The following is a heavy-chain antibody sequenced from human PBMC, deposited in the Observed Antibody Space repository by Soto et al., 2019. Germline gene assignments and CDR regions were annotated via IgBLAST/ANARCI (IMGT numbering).Heavy chain of an antibody. Sequence: PVGSLRLSCAASGFTFINYAMSWVRQAPGKGLEWVSAISASGGPTYYADSVKGRFTISRDNSKNTLYLQMNSLRVEDTAVYYCVKNYYDSSGHLFFDYWGQGTLVTVSS. D-gene: IGHD3-22*01. J-gene: IGHJ4*02. CDR1: GFTFINYA. CDR3: VKNYYDSSGHLFFDY. V-gene: IGHV3-23*01. CDR2: ISASGGPT.